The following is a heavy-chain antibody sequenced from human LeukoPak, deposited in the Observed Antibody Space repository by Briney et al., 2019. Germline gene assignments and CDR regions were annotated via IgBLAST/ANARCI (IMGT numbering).Heavy chain of an antibody. CDR3: AKDLRSLCGGDCYSLDY. CDR1: GFTFSSYA. V-gene: IGHV3-30*04. Sequence: GGSLRLSCAASGFTFSSYAMHWVRQAPGKGLEWVAVISYDGSNKYYADSVKGRFTISRDNSKNTLYLQMNSLRAEDTAVYYCAKDLRSLCGGDCYSLDYWGQGTLVTVSS. J-gene: IGHJ4*02. CDR2: ISYDGSNK. D-gene: IGHD2-21*02.